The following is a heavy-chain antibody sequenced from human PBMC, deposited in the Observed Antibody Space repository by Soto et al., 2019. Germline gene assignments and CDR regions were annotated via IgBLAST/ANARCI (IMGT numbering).Heavy chain of an antibody. D-gene: IGHD6-6*01. Sequence: GGSLRLSCAASGFTFSSYSMNWVRQAPGKGLEWVSSISSSSSYIYYADSVKGRFTISRDNAKNSLYLQMNSLRAEDTAVYYCARGIAARPDDAFGIWGQGTMVTVSS. CDR2: ISSSSSYI. CDR1: GFTFSSYS. V-gene: IGHV3-21*01. CDR3: ARGIAARPDDAFGI. J-gene: IGHJ3*02.